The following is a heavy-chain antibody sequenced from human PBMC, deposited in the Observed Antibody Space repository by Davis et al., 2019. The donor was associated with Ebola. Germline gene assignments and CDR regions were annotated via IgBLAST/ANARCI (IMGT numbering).Heavy chain of an antibody. CDR3: ARDSRYCSSTSCSNWFDP. V-gene: IGHV3-21*01. Sequence: GESLKISCAASGFTVSSNYMNWVRQAPGKGLEWVSSISSSSSYIYYADSVKGRFTISRDNAKNSLYLQMNSLRAEDTAVYYCARDSRYCSSTSCSNWFDPWGQGTLVTVSS. J-gene: IGHJ5*02. D-gene: IGHD2-2*01. CDR2: ISSSSSYI. CDR1: GFTVSSNY.